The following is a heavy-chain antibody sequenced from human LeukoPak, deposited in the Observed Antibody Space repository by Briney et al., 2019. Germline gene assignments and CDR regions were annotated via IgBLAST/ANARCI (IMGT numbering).Heavy chain of an antibody. D-gene: IGHD2-2*01. J-gene: IGHJ5*02. CDR2: IDTDGTRI. Sequence: GGSLRLSCAASGFTFSNYWMHWVRQAPGKGLVWVSRIDTDGTRIGYADSVKGRFTISRDNAKNTLYLQMNSLRAEDTAVYYCARASSTSCFSWGQGTLVTVPS. V-gene: IGHV3-74*01. CDR3: ARASSTSCFS. CDR1: GFTFSNYW.